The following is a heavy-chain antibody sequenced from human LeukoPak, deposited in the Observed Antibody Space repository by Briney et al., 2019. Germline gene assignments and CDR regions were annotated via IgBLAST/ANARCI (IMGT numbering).Heavy chain of an antibody. CDR2: IKQDGIEK. D-gene: IGHD3-10*01. CDR1: GFTFNNYW. Sequence: GGSLRLSCAASGFTFNNYWMYWVRQAPGKGLEWVANIKQDGIEKYYVDSVKGRFTISRDNAKNSLYLQMNSLRAEDTAVYYCARPNFPGSGSPQAFDIWGQGTMVTVSS. CDR3: ARPNFPGSGSPQAFDI. V-gene: IGHV3-7*03. J-gene: IGHJ3*02.